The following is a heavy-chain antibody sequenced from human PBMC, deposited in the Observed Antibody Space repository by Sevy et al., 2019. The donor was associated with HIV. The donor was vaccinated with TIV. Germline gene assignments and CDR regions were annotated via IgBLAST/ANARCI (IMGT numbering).Heavy chain of an antibody. CDR2: IRSKDYGGTT. D-gene: IGHD2-21*01. CDR1: GFTFGDFA. J-gene: IGHJ6*02. CDR3: TRDGGGGNILASYYYYDMDV. V-gene: IGHV3-49*03. Sequence: GGSLRLSCTTSGFTFGDFAMSWFRQAPGKGLEWVGFIRSKDYGGTTEYAASVKGRFTISRDDSKNIAYMQMNSLKTEDTAVYFCTRDGGGGNILASYYYYDMDVWGQGTMVTVSS.